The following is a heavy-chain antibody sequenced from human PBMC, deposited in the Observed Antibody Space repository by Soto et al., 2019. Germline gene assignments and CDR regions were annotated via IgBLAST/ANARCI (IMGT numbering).Heavy chain of an antibody. CDR3: ARAYCGGDCYRPNDAFDI. CDR1: GGSFSSYA. CDR2: IIPIFGTA. J-gene: IGHJ3*02. D-gene: IGHD2-21*02. V-gene: IGHV1-69*13. Sequence: SVKVSCAASGGSFSSYAISWVRQAPGQGLEWMGGIIPIFGTANYAQKFQGRVTITADESTSTAYMELSSLRSEDTAVYYCARAYCGGDCYRPNDAFDIWGQGTMVTVSS.